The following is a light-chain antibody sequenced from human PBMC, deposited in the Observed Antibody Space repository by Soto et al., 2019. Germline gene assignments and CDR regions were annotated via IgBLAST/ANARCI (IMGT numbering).Light chain of an antibody. V-gene: IGLV2-14*01. Sequence: QSALTQPASVSGSPGESITISCTGTSSDVGGYHYVSGYQQHPGKAPKLMIYDVSNRPSGVSNRFSGSKSGNTASLTISGLQAEDEADYYCSSYTSSSTLEVFGTGTKLTVL. J-gene: IGLJ1*01. CDR2: DVS. CDR3: SSYTSSSTLEV. CDR1: SSDVGGYHY.